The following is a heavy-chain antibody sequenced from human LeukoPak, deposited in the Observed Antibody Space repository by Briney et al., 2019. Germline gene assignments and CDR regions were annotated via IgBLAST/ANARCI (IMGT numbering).Heavy chain of an antibody. CDR1: GFTFSDYY. D-gene: IGHD2-15*01. CDR2: ISSSGSTI. J-gene: IGHJ5*02. V-gene: IGHV3-11*01. CDR3: ARDGSDCSGGSCYSGWFDP. Sequence: GGSLRLSCAASGFTFSDYYMSWIRQAPGKGLEWVSYISSSGSTIYYADSVKGRFTISRDNAKNSLYLQMNSLRAEDTAVYYCARDGSDCSGGSCYSGWFDPWGQGTLVTVSS.